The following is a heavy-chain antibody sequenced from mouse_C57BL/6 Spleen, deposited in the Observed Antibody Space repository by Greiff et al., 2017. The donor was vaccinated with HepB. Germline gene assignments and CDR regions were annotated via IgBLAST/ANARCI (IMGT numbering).Heavy chain of an antibody. D-gene: IGHD2-3*01. Sequence: VQLQQSGAELVRPGASVKLSCTASGFNIKDYYMHWVKQRPEQGLEWIGRIDPEDGDTEYAPKFKGKATLTVDQYSSTAYMQLNSLTSEDSAVYYCARWLLRDDAMDYWGQGTSVTVSS. CDR2: IDPEDGDT. V-gene: IGHV14-1*01. CDR1: GFNIKDYY. CDR3: ARWLLRDDAMDY. J-gene: IGHJ4*01.